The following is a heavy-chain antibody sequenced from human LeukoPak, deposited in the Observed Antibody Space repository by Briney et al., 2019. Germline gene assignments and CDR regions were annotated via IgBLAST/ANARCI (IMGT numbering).Heavy chain of an antibody. CDR2: ISYDGSNK. D-gene: IGHD2-2*01. J-gene: IGHJ4*02. CDR1: GFAFSSYG. Sequence: GRSLRLSCAASGFAFSSYGMHWVRQAPGKGLEWVAVISYDGSNKYYADSVKGRFTISRDNSKNTLYLQMNSLRAEDTAVYYCAKGVAVVVVPAAMDYWGQGTLSPSPQ. V-gene: IGHV3-30*18. CDR3: AKGVAVVVVPAAMDY.